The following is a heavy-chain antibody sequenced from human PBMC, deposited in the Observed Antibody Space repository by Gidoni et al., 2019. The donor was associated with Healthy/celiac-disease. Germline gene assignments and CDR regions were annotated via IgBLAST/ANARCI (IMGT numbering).Heavy chain of an antibody. CDR3: ARAGGYCSSTSCYRLDY. J-gene: IGHJ4*02. CDR2: IYYSGST. CDR1: GGSTSSYY. D-gene: IGHD2-2*02. Sequence: QMQLQESGPGLVKPSETLSLTCTVSGGSTSSYYWSWIRQPPGKGLEWIGYIYYSGSTNYNPSLKSRVTISVDTSKNQFSLKLSSVTAADTAVYYCARAGGYCSSTSCYRLDYWGQGTLVTVSS. V-gene: IGHV4-59*01.